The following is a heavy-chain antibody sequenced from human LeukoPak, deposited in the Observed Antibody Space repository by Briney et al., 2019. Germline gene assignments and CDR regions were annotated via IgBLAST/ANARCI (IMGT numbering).Heavy chain of an antibody. Sequence: PGGSLRLSCAASGFTFSSYAMSWVRQAPGKGLEWVSAISGSGGSTYYADSVKGRFTISRDNSKNTLYLQMSSLRAEDTAVYYRAKDLWFGELMMSPFDYWGQGTLVTVSS. J-gene: IGHJ4*02. CDR3: AKDLWFGELMMSPFDY. V-gene: IGHV3-23*01. CDR2: ISGSGGST. CDR1: GFTFSSYA. D-gene: IGHD3-10*01.